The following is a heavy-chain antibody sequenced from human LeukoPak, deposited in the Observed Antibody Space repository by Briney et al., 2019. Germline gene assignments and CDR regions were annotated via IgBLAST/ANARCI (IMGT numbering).Heavy chain of an antibody. CDR3: ARGTPRRYCSGGSCLPGY. Sequence: ASVKVSCKASGYTFTSYDINWVRQATGQGLEWMGWMSPNSGNTGYAQKFQGRVTMTRNTSISTAYMELSSLRSEDTAVYYCARGTPRRYCSGGSCLPGYWGQGTLVTVSS. CDR2: MSPNSGNT. D-gene: IGHD2-15*01. V-gene: IGHV1-8*01. CDR1: GYTFTSYD. J-gene: IGHJ4*02.